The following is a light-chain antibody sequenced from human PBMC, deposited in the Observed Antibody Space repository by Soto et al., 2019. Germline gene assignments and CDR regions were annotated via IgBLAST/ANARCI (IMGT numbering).Light chain of an antibody. CDR2: NAS. J-gene: IGKJ4*02. CDR3: QQYKRFSLT. V-gene: IGKV1-5*03. CDR1: QSIGSW. Sequence: DIQMTQSPSTLSASVGDRVTITCRASQSIGSWLAWYQQKPGKVPNLLIYNASSLESGVPTRFIGRGSGTEFSVTISSLQPDDFATYYCQQYKRFSLTFGGGTKVEIK.